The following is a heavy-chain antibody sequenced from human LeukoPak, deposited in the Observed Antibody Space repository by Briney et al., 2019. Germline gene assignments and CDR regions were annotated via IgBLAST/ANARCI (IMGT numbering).Heavy chain of an antibody. Sequence: PSQTLSLTCTVSGGSISSGDYYWSWIRQPPGKGLEWIGYIYYSGSTYYNPSLKSRVTISVDTSKNQFSLKLSSVTAADTAVYYCAREGAHDYGVLDYWGQGTLVTVSS. CDR2: IYYSGST. D-gene: IGHD4-17*01. CDR1: GGSISSGDYY. J-gene: IGHJ4*02. CDR3: AREGAHDYGVLDY. V-gene: IGHV4-30-4*01.